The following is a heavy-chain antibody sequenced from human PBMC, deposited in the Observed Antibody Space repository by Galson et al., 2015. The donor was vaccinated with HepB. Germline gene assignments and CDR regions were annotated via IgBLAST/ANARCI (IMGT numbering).Heavy chain of an antibody. J-gene: IGHJ3*01. CDR2: ISGTGGST. V-gene: IGHV3-23*01. CDR3: AKDPSGRLWLDAFDL. Sequence: SLRLSCAASGFTFSNYAMSWVRQAPGKGLEWVSGISGTGGSTYYADSVKGRFTISRDNSKNTLYLQMNSLRAEDTAIYNCAKDPSGRLWLDAFDLWGQGTLVTVSS. D-gene: IGHD3-10*01. CDR1: GFTFSNYA.